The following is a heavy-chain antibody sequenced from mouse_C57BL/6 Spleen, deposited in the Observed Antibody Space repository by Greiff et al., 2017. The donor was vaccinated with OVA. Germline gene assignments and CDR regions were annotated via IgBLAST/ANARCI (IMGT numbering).Heavy chain of an antibody. CDR3: TRSFGYGSRGFAY. V-gene: IGHV1-15*01. Sequence: QVQLKESGAELVRPGASVTLSCKASGYTFTDYEMHWVKQTPVHGLEWIGAIDPETGGTAYNQKFKGKAILTADKSSSTAYMELRSLTSEDSAVYYCTRSFGYGSRGFAYWGQGTLVTVSA. J-gene: IGHJ3*01. CDR2: IDPETGGT. D-gene: IGHD1-1*01. CDR1: GYTFTDYE.